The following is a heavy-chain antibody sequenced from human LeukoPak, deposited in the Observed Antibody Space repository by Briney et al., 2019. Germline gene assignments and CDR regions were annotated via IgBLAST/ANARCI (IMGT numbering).Heavy chain of an antibody. D-gene: IGHD2-15*01. V-gene: IGHV3-33*01. J-gene: IGHJ6*02. CDR2: IWYDGSNK. CDR1: GFTFSSYG. Sequence: PGGSLRLSCTASGFTFSSYGMHWVRQAPGKGLEWVAVIWYDGSNKYYADSVKGRFTISRDNSKNTLYLQMNSLRAEDTAVYYCARGQVCSGGSCYVFYYGMDVWGQGTTVTVSS. CDR3: ARGQVCSGGSCYVFYYGMDV.